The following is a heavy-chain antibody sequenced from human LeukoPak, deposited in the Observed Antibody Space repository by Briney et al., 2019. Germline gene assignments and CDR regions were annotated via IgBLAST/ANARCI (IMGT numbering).Heavy chain of an antibody. D-gene: IGHD6-6*01. Sequence: GGSLRLSCVASGFTLISYDMHWVRQAPGKGLEWVALIWYDGSEKYYADSVKGRFTISRDNSKSTLYLQLSNLRAEDTAVYLCAREAGGHLVLDYWGQGTLVTVSS. J-gene: IGHJ4*02. CDR2: IWYDGSEK. V-gene: IGHV3-33*01. CDR3: AREAGGHLVLDY. CDR1: GFTLISYD.